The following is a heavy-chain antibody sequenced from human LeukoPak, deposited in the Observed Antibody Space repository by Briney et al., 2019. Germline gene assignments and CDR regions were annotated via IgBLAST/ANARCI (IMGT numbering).Heavy chain of an antibody. V-gene: IGHV1-18*01. CDR2: ISAYNGNT. Sequence: ASVKVSCKASGYTFTSYGISWVRRAPGQGLEWMGWISAYNGNTNYAQKLQGRVTMTTDTSTSTAYMELRSLRSDDTAVYYCARVADCTNGVCYTTDAFDIWGQGTMVTVSS. D-gene: IGHD2-8*01. CDR3: ARVADCTNGVCYTTDAFDI. CDR1: GYTFTSYG. J-gene: IGHJ3*02.